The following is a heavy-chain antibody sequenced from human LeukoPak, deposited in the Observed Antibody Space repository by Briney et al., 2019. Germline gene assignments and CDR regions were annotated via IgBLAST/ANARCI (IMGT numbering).Heavy chain of an antibody. CDR3: AKDLTIFGVVTHLFDY. V-gene: IGHV3-30*02. J-gene: IGHJ4*02. CDR2: IRYDGSNK. D-gene: IGHD3-3*01. Sequence: GGSLRLSCAAPGFTFSSYGMHWVRQAPGKGLEWVAFIRYDGSNKYYADSVKGRFTISRDNSKNTLYLQMNSLRAEDTAVYYCAKDLTIFGVVTHLFDYWGQGTLVTVSS. CDR1: GFTFSSYG.